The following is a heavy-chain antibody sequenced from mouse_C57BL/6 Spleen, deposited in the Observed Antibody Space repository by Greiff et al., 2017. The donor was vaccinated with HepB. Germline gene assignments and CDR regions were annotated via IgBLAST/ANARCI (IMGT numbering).Heavy chain of an antibody. V-gene: IGHV5-9-1*02. CDR1: GFTFSSYA. CDR2: ISSCGDYI. J-gene: IGHJ2*01. CDR3: TREEGPTGYYFDY. Sequence: EVKLVESGEGLVKPGGSLKLSCAASGFTFSSYAMSWVRQTPEKRLEWVAYISSCGDYIYYADTVKGRVTISIDNARNTLYLQMSSLKSEDTAMYYCTREEGPTGYYFDYWGQGTTLTVSS.